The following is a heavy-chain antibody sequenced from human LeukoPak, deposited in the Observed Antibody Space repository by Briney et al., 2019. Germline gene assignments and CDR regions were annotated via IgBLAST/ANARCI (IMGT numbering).Heavy chain of an antibody. V-gene: IGHV1-46*01. D-gene: IGHD6-13*01. CDR3: VSFVAAAGKEVDY. J-gene: IGHJ4*02. CDR1: GYTFTSYY. Sequence: ASVKVSCKASGYTFTSYYIHWARQAPGRGLEWMGIINPSGGSTTYAQKFRGRVTMTRDTSTSTVYMELSSLRSEDTAVYYCVSFVAAAGKEVDYWGQGTLVTVSS. CDR2: INPSGGST.